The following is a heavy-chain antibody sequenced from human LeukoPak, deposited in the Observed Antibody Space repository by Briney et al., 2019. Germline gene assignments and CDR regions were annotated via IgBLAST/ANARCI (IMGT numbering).Heavy chain of an antibody. V-gene: IGHV3-74*01. CDR1: GLTFSSYW. Sequence: GGSLRLSCAASGLTFSSYWMHCVRQAPGKGLVWVSRINSDGSSTSYADSVKGRFTISRDNAKNTLYLQMNSLRAEDTAVYYCARPGGLAAGYGMDVWGQGTTVTVSS. CDR3: ARPGGLAAGYGMDV. J-gene: IGHJ6*02. CDR2: INSDGSST. D-gene: IGHD3-16*01.